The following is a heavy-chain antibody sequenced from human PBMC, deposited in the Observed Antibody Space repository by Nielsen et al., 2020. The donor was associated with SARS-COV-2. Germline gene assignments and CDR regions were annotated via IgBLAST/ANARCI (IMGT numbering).Heavy chain of an antibody. J-gene: IGHJ5*02. V-gene: IGHV3-30*18. CDR1: GFTFSSYG. CDR3: AKDWGAAAPTGWFDP. D-gene: IGHD6-13*01. Sequence: GESLKISCAASGFTFSSYGMHWVRQAPGKGLEWVAVISYDGSNKYYADSVKGRFTISRDNSKNTLCLQMNSLRAEDTAVYYCAKDWGAAAPTGWFDPWGQGTLVTVSS. CDR2: ISYDGSNK.